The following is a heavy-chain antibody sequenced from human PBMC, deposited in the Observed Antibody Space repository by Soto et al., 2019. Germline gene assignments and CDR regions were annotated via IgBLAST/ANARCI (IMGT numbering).Heavy chain of an antibody. D-gene: IGHD2-15*01. V-gene: IGHV3-33*01. CDR1: GLIFSNCD. Sequence: QVQLVESGGGVVQPGRSLRLSCAASGLIFSNCDMHWVRQAPGKGLEWVAVIWNDGSNKNYADSVKGRFTISRDNSKNTLYLQMNTLRAEDTAVYYCARNSFMDVWGKGTTVTVSP. CDR3: ARNSFMDV. J-gene: IGHJ6*04. CDR2: IWNDGSNK.